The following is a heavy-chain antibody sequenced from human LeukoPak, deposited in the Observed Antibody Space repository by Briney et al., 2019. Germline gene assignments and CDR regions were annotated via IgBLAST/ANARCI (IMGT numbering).Heavy chain of an antibody. CDR1: GDSISSSPEY. CDR3: SRLFVTVVDGRVWFHS. V-gene: IGHV4-39*01. Sequence: SETLSLTCSVSGDSISSSPEYWGWIRQPPGKGLEYIGSINYSGSTYYDPSLKGRVTISVDTSKNQFSLKVTSMTAADSAVYYCSRLFVTVVDGRVWFHSWGQGTLVTVSS. J-gene: IGHJ5*01. D-gene: IGHD3/OR15-3a*01. CDR2: INYSGST.